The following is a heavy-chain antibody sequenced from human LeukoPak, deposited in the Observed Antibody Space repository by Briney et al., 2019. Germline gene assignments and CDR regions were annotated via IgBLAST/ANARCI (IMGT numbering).Heavy chain of an antibody. V-gene: IGHV3-23*01. CDR1: GFTFSSYN. Sequence: PGGSLRLSCAASGFTFSSYNMNWVRQAPGKGLEWVSAISGSGGSTYYADSVKGRFTISRDNSKNTLYLQMNSLRAEDTAVYYCAKVSRVATIGDYWGQGTLVTVSS. J-gene: IGHJ4*02. CDR3: AKVSRVATIGDY. CDR2: ISGSGGST. D-gene: IGHD5-12*01.